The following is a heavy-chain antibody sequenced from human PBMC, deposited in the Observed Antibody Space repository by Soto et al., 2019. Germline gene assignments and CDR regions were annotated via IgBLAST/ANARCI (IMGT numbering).Heavy chain of an antibody. D-gene: IGHD2-21*02. Sequence: QVQLVESGGGVVQPGRSLRLSCAASGFTFSSYGMHWVRQAPGKGLEWVAVIWDDGSKKYYADSVKGRFTISRDNSKNTLYMQLNSLRAEDTAVYYCARDLAAYCGGDCDSGIDYWGQGTLVTVSS. CDR1: GFTFSSYG. V-gene: IGHV3-33*01. J-gene: IGHJ4*02. CDR2: IWDDGSKK. CDR3: ARDLAAYCGGDCDSGIDY.